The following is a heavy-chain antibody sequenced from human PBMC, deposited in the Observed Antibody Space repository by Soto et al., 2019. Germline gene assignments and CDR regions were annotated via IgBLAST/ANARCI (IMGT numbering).Heavy chain of an antibody. D-gene: IGHD6-6*01. CDR2: ISGGGGST. Sequence: PGGSLRLSCAASGLTFSSYAMSWVRQAPGKGLEWVSAISGGGGSTYYADSVKGRFTISRDNSKNTLYLQMNSLRAEDTAVYYCAITTTAQYSSSSPFDYWGQRTLVTVSS. V-gene: IGHV3-23*01. CDR3: AITTTAQYSSSSPFDY. J-gene: IGHJ4*02. CDR1: GLTFSSYA.